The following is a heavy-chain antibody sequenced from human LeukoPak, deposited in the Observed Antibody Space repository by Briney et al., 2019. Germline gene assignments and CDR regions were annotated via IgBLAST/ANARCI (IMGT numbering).Heavy chain of an antibody. J-gene: IGHJ4*02. CDR2: INPNSGGT. V-gene: IGHV1-2*04. Sequence: ASVKVSCKASGYTFTGYYMHWVRQAPGQRLEWMGWINPNSGGTNYAQKFQGWVTMTRDTSISTAYMELSRLRSDDTAVYYCARGRWLQYYFDYWGQGTLVTVSS. D-gene: IGHD5-24*01. CDR1: GYTFTGYY. CDR3: ARGRWLQYYFDY.